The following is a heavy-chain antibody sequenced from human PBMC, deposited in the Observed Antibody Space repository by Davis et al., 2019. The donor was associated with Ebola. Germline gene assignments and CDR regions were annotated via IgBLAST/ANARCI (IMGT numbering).Heavy chain of an antibody. CDR1: NYTFTSYG. Sequence: ASVKVSCKASNYTFTSYGISWVRQAPGQGLEWMGWISAYKGNTNYAQKFLGRVTMTTDTSTSTAYMELRSLRSDDPAVYYCARDHFTAAAGISGMDVWGQGTTVTVSS. J-gene: IGHJ6*02. D-gene: IGHD6-13*01. CDR2: ISAYKGNT. CDR3: ARDHFTAAAGISGMDV. V-gene: IGHV1-18*01.